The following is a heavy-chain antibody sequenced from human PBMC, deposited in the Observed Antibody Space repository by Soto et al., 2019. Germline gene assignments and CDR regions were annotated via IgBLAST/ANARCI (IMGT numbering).Heavy chain of an antibody. CDR1: GGSLNDYF. V-gene: IGHV4-34*01. CDR2: ISHSGST. Sequence: PSETLSLTCAVPGGSLNDYFWSWVRQPPGKGLEWIGEISHSGSTNYNPSLKSRVTISVDTSKKQFSLKLNSVAAADTAVYYCARVFPYLDFWSGHNPTYGLDVWGQGTTATVTS. CDR3: ARVFPYLDFWSGHNPTYGLDV. D-gene: IGHD3-3*01. J-gene: IGHJ6*02.